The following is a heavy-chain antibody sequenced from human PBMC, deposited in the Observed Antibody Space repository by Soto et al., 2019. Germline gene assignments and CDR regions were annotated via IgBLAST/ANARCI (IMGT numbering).Heavy chain of an antibody. Sequence: PSETLSLTCSVSGGSISSHYWSWIRQPAGKGLEWIGHIYPSGTTNYNPSLKSRVTMSADVSKNQFSLRLTSVTAADTALYYCARGMTPPGAPAWYYFDSWGQGTLVTVSS. V-gene: IGHV4-4*07. CDR1: GGSISSHY. CDR3: ARGMTPPGAPAWYYFDS. CDR2: IYPSGTT. J-gene: IGHJ4*02. D-gene: IGHD2-8*02.